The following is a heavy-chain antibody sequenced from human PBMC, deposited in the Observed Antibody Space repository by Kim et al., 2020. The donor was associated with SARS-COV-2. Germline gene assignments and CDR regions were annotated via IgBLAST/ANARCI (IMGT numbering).Heavy chain of an antibody. CDR3: ARNSGYEAWFDP. V-gene: IGHV4-39*01. D-gene: IGHD5-12*01. J-gene: IGHJ5*02. CDR2: IYYSGST. Sequence: SETLSLTCTVSGGSISSSSYYWGWIRQPPGKGLEWIGSIYYSGSTYYNPSLKSRVTISVDTSKNQFSLRLSSVTAADTAVYYCARNSGYEAWFDPWGQGT. CDR1: GGSISSSSYY.